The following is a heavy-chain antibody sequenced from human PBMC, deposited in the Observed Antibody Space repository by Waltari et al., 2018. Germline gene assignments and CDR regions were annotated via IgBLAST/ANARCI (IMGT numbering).Heavy chain of an antibody. J-gene: IGHJ6*02. D-gene: IGHD3-9*01. CDR2: ITWDARST. CDR3: VKEAAGYDSLIANGLDV. CDR1: GFTFDDFA. V-gene: IGHV3-43D*04. Sequence: EVQLEESGGGVVQPGGSLRLSCAASGFTFDDFAMHWVRQSPGKGLEWVSLITWDARSTYYADSLKGRFAISRDNGKDFLYLQMNSLRPDDTALYYCVKEAAGYDSLIANGLDVWGQGTTVTVSS.